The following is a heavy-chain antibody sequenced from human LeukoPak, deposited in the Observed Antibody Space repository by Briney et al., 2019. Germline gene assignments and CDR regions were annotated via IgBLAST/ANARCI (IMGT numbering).Heavy chain of an antibody. D-gene: IGHD2-2*01. CDR1: GESFSGNY. CDR3: ARRGSASTLDY. CDR2: INHSGST. Sequence: SETLSLTCAVYGESFSGNYWSWIRQSPGKGLEWVGEINHSGSTSYNPSLKSRVTMSVDTSKNQFSLKLSSVTAADTAVYYCARRGSASTLDYWGREPWSPSPQ. V-gene: IGHV4-34*01. J-gene: IGHJ4*02.